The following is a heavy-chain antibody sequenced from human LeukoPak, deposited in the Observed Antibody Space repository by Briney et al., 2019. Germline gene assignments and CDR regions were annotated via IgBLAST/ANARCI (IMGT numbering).Heavy chain of an antibody. CDR1: GFSFTDYP. Sequence: EPGGSLRLSCATSGFSFTDYPMNWVRQAPGKGLEWISNIRTTAEGAKYAYYADSVKGRVTISRDDGKNTLYLHMNSLRDDDTAVYYCATDQRYGFDYWGQGILVTVSS. CDR2: IRTTAEGAKYA. J-gene: IGHJ4*02. D-gene: IGHD3-9*01. CDR3: ATDQRYGFDY. V-gene: IGHV3-48*02.